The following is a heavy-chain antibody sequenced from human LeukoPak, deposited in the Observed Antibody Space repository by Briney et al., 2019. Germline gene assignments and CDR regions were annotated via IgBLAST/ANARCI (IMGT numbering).Heavy chain of an antibody. J-gene: IGHJ5*02. CDR2: ISAYNGNT. D-gene: IGHD3-3*01. V-gene: IGHV1-18*01. CDR1: GGTFSSYA. CDR3: ARDKTRSGYYDFWSGPNWFDP. Sequence: ASVKVSCKASGGTFSSYAISWVRQAPGQGLEWMGWISAYNGNTNYAQKLQGRVTMTTDTSTSTAYMELRSLRSDDTAVYYCARDKTRSGYYDFWSGPNWFDPWGQGTLVTVSS.